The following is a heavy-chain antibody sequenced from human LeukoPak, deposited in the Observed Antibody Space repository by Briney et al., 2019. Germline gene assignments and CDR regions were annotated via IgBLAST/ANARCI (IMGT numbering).Heavy chain of an antibody. J-gene: IGHJ4*02. CDR2: LYPGDSDT. V-gene: IGHV5-51*01. Sequence: GESLKISCKSSGYNFTSYWIGCVRQMPGKGLEWLGILYPGDSDTRYSPPFQGQVTISADKSISTAYLQWSSLQASDTAIYYCARGYYGSSGFDYWGQGTLVTVSS. D-gene: IGHD3-10*01. CDR1: GYNFTSYW. CDR3: ARGYYGSSGFDY.